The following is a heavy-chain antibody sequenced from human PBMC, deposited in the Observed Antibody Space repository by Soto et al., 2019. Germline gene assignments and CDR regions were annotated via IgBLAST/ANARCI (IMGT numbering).Heavy chain of an antibody. CDR3: AREGILGLFDAYDL. Sequence: QDQLVQSGAEVKKPGASVKVSCKASVFTSSGISWVRQAPGQRLEWMGWISTHNGNTIYAQKFQGRVIMTMDTSTTTVYMELRSLRPDDTAVSLCAREGILGLFDAYDLWGQGTMVTVSS. J-gene: IGHJ3*01. D-gene: IGHD3-3*01. CDR1: VFTSSG. V-gene: IGHV1-18*04. CDR2: ISTHNGNT.